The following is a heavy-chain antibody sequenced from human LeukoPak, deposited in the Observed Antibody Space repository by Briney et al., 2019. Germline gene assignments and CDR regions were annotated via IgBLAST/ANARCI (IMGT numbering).Heavy chain of an antibody. Sequence: ASMKISCKASGCTGYYLHWVRQAPGQGLEWMGWINPDSGGANSAQNFQGRVTMTRDMSISTVYMELSSLRSDDTAVYYCARAVSHRGGDYYFDYWGQGTLVTVSS. J-gene: IGHJ4*02. V-gene: IGHV1-2*02. CDR1: GCTGYY. D-gene: IGHD2-21*01. CDR3: ARAVSHRGGDYYFDY. CDR2: INPDSGGA.